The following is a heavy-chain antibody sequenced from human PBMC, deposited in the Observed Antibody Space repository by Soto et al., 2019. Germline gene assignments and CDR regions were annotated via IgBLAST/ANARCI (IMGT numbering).Heavy chain of an antibody. CDR2: ISSSSSYI. V-gene: IGHV3-21*01. J-gene: IGHJ4*02. Sequence: EVQLVESGGGLVKPGGSLRLSCAASGFTFSTYSMNWVRQAPGKGLEWVSSISSSSSYIYYVDSVKGRFTISRDNAKNSLYMTMNSLRAEDTAVYYCARGYYGERIFEYWGQGTLVTVSS. D-gene: IGHD4-17*01. CDR3: ARGYYGERIFEY. CDR1: GFTFSTYS.